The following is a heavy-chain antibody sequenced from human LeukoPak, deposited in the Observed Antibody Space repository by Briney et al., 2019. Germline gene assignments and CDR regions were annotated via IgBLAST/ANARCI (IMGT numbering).Heavy chain of an antibody. CDR3: ARVYSGSYGLIDY. J-gene: IGHJ4*02. Sequence: ASVKVSCKASGYTFADYYVHWVRQALGQGLEWMGWINPKTNGTNFALKFLGRVTMTRDTSISTAYMELTSLRSDDTAVYYCARVYSGSYGLIDYWGQGTLVTVSS. CDR1: GYTFADYY. CDR2: INPKTNGT. V-gene: IGHV1-2*02. D-gene: IGHD1-26*01.